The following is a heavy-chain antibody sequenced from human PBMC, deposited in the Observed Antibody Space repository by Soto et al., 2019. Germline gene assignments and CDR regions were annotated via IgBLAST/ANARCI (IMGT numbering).Heavy chain of an antibody. CDR1: GYTFTSYA. J-gene: IGHJ6*02. Sequence: ASVKVSCKASGYTFTSYAMHWVRQAPGQSLEWMGWINAGNGNTKYSQKFQGRVTITRDTSASTAYMELSSLRSEDTAVYYCARDGRLWLHIYYYGMDIWGQGTTVTVSS. D-gene: IGHD5-18*01. CDR3: ARDGRLWLHIYYYGMDI. V-gene: IGHV1-3*01. CDR2: INAGNGNT.